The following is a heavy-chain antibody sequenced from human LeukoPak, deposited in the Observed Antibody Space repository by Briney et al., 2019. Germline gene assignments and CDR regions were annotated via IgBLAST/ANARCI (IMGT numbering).Heavy chain of an antibody. CDR2: INHSGST. CDR1: GGSFSGYY. D-gene: IGHD3-10*01. J-gene: IGHJ4*02. CDR3: ARVIWWFGELREVFDY. V-gene: IGHV4-34*01. Sequence: SETLSLTCAVYGGSFSGYYWSWIRQPSGKGLEWIGEINHSGSTNYNPSLKSRVTISVNTSKNQFSLKLSSVTAADTAVYYCARVIWWFGELREVFDYWGQGTLVTVSS.